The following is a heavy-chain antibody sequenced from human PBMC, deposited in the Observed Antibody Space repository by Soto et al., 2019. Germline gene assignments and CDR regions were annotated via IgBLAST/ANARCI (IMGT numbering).Heavy chain of an antibody. CDR2: INPNSGGT. Sequence: QVQLVQSGAEVKKPGASVKVSCKASGYTFTAYYIHWVRQGPGQGLEWMEWINPNSGGTKYAQKFQGWVSMTIDTSISTAYMDLRRLRSDDTAVYYCARGEGDVWGQGTTVTVSS. CDR3: ARGEGDV. CDR1: GYTFTAYY. J-gene: IGHJ6*02. V-gene: IGHV1-2*04.